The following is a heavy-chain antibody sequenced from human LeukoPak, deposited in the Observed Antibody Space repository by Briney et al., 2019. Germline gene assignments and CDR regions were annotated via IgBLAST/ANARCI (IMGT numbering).Heavy chain of an antibody. CDR2: IRYDGSNK. CDR3: AKDAPLYADYGSYYFDY. V-gene: IGHV3-30*02. J-gene: IGHJ4*02. Sequence: GGSLRLSCAASGFTFSSYAMSWVRQAPGKGLEWVAFIRYDGSNKYYADSVKGRFTISRDNSKNTLYLQMNSLRAEDTAVYYCAKDAPLYADYGSYYFDYWGQGTLVTVSS. CDR1: GFTFSSYA. D-gene: IGHD4-17*01.